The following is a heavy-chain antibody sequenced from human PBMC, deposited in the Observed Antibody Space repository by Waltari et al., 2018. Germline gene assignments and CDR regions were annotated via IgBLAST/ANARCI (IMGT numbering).Heavy chain of an antibody. CDR3: AREVNSSGYHDAFDI. Sequence: QVQLVQSGAEVKKPGSSVKVSCKASGGTFSSYAISWVRQAPGQGLEWMGGIIPIFGTANYAQKCQGRGTITADESTSTAYMELSSLRSEDTAVYYCAREVNSSGYHDAFDIWGQGTMVTVSS. V-gene: IGHV1-69*01. J-gene: IGHJ3*02. CDR2: IIPIFGTA. CDR1: GGTFSSYA. D-gene: IGHD3-22*01.